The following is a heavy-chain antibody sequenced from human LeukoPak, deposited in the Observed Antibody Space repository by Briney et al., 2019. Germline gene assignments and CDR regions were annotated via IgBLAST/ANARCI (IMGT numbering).Heavy chain of an antibody. Sequence: QPGRSLRLSCAASGFAFSSYAMHWVRQAPGKGLEWVAVISYDGRNEYYADSVKGRFTISRDNSKNTLYLQMDSLRAEDTAVYYCASTNCRGGSTGYNWFDPWGQGTLVTVSS. CDR1: GFAFSSYA. D-gene: IGHD2-15*01. V-gene: IGHV3-30*04. CDR3: ASTNCRGGSTGYNWFDP. CDR2: ISYDGRNE. J-gene: IGHJ5*02.